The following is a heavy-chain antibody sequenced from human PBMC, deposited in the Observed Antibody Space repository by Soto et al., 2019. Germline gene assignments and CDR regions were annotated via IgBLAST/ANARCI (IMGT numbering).Heavy chain of an antibody. V-gene: IGHV3-66*02. CDR3: AKGKIRFLEWLRPSDFGP. CDR2: IYDGGST. Sequence: GGSHRLSSTASGLPGISNYMSWVRQATGKGLEWVAVIYDGGSTYYADSVKGRFTISRDNSKNTLYLQMNSLRAEDTAVYYCAKGKIRFLEWLRPSDFGPWGQGTLVTVSS. J-gene: IGHJ5*02. CDR1: GLPGISNY. D-gene: IGHD3-3*01.